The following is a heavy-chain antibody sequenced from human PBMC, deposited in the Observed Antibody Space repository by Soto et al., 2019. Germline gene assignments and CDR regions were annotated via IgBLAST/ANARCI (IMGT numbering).Heavy chain of an antibody. CDR3: ARENELDWFDP. CDR1: GGSVSSGSYY. D-gene: IGHD3-3*02. V-gene: IGHV4-61*01. CDR2: IYYNGST. Sequence: NPSETLSLTCTVSGGSVSSGSYYWSWIRQPPGKGLEWIGYIYYNGSTNYNPSLKSRVTISVDTSKNQFSLKLSSVTAADTAVYYCARENELDWFDPWGQGTLVTVSS. J-gene: IGHJ5*02.